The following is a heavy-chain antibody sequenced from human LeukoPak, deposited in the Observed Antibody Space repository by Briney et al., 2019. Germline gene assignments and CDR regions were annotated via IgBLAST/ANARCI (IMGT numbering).Heavy chain of an antibody. J-gene: IGHJ4*02. CDR3: ARDYYDSSGYAGPDY. D-gene: IGHD3-22*01. Sequence: ASGKVSCKASGYTFTSYGISWVRQAPGQGLEWMGWISAYNGNTNYAQKLQGRVTMTTDTSTSTAYMELRSLRSDDTAVYYCARDYYDSSGYAGPDYWGQGTLVTVSS. CDR1: GYTFTSYG. CDR2: ISAYNGNT. V-gene: IGHV1-18*01.